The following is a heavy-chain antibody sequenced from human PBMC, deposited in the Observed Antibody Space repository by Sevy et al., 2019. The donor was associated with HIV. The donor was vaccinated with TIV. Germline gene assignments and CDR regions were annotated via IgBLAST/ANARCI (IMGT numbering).Heavy chain of an antibody. CDR1: GFSFSAYA. Sequence: GGSLRLSCGASGFSFSAYAMSWVRQAPGKGLEWVSGISNAGGSPIYYADSVKGRFTISRVNSKNTLSLQMNSLRPEDTAVYYCVRGMVGERADRYVAYWGRGTLVTVSS. CDR3: VRGMVGERADRYVAY. V-gene: IGHV3-23*03. CDR2: ISNAGGSPI. J-gene: IGHJ4*02. D-gene: IGHD1-26*01.